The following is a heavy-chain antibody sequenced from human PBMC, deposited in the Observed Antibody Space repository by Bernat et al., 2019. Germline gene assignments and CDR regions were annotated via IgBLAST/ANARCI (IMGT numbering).Heavy chain of an antibody. D-gene: IGHD2-2*01. CDR1: GFTFSSYG. J-gene: IGHJ2*01. Sequence: VQLLESGGGVVQPGRSLRLSCAASGFTFSSYGMHWVRQAPGKGLEWVAVIWYDGSNKYYADSVKGRFTISRDNSKNTLYLQMNSLRAEDTAVYYCARGYQNWYFDLWGRGTLVTVSS. V-gene: IGHV3-33*01. CDR2: IWYDGSNK. CDR3: ARGYQNWYFDL.